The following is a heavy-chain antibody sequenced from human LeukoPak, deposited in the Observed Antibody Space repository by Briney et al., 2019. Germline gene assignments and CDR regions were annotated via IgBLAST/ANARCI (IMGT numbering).Heavy chain of an antibody. D-gene: IGHD2-15*01. Sequence: SQTLSLTCAISGDSVSSNSAAWNWIRQSPSRGLEWLGRTYYRSKLYNDYSGSVKSRITINPDKSKNQFSLHLNSVTPEDTAVYYCASVKSVVYCSGGSCLDAFDIWGQGTMVTVSS. CDR2: TYYRSKLYN. J-gene: IGHJ3*02. CDR3: ASVKSVVYCSGGSCLDAFDI. CDR1: GDSVSSNSAA. V-gene: IGHV6-1*01.